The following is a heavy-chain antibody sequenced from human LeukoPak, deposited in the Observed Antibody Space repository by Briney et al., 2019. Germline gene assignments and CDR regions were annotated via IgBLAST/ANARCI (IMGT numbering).Heavy chain of an antibody. Sequence: PGGSLRLSCAASGFTFSSYWMSWVRQAPGKGLEWVANIKQDGSEKYYVDSVKGRFTISRDNAKNSLYLQMNSLTAEDTAVYYCARGALGYCSGGSCYLDYWGQGTLVTVSS. V-gene: IGHV3-7*01. J-gene: IGHJ4*02. CDR1: GFTFSSYW. CDR2: IKQDGSEK. D-gene: IGHD2-15*01. CDR3: ARGALGYCSGGSCYLDY.